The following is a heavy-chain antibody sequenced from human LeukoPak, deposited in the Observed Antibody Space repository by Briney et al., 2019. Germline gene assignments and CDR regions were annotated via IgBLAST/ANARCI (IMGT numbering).Heavy chain of an antibody. Sequence: GGSLRLSCAASGFTFSSYEMNWVRQAPGKGLEWVSYISSSGSTIYYADSVKGRLTISRDNAKNSLYLQMNSLRAEDTAVYYCARDTPLYSSGWYGCLDYWGQGTLVTVSS. V-gene: IGHV3-48*03. D-gene: IGHD6-19*01. J-gene: IGHJ4*02. CDR2: ISSSGSTI. CDR1: GFTFSSYE. CDR3: ARDTPLYSSGWYGCLDY.